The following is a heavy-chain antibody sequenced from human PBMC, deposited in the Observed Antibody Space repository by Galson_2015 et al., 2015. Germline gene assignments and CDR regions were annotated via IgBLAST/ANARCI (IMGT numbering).Heavy chain of an antibody. J-gene: IGHJ4*02. CDR1: RFTFSSYT. CDR2: ISSSSSYT. V-gene: IGHV3-21*01. D-gene: IGHD3-10*01. Sequence: SLRLSCAASRFTFSSYTMHWVRQAPGKGLEWVSSISSSSSYTYYADSVKGRFTISRDNAKSSLYLNMNSLRVEDTAVYYCAADNYYGSGARSDCWGQGILVTVSS. CDR3: AADNYYGSGARSDC.